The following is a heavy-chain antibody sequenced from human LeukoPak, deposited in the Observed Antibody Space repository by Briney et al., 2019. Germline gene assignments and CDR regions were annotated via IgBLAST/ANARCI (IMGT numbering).Heavy chain of an antibody. Sequence: ASVKVSCKASGGTFSSYAISWVRQAPGQGLEWMGWINTNTGNPTYAQGFTGRFVFSLDTSVSTAYLQISSLKAEDTAVYYCARPIYGGNRGVDYWGQGTLVTVSS. CDR2: INTNTGNP. V-gene: IGHV7-4-1*02. CDR3: ARPIYGGNRGVDY. D-gene: IGHD4-23*01. CDR1: GGTFSSYA. J-gene: IGHJ4*02.